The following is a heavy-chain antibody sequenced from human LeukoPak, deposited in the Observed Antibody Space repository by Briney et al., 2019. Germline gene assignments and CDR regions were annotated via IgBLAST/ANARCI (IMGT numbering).Heavy chain of an antibody. Sequence: PGGSLRLSCAASGFTFSTSWMHWVRQAPGKGLVWVSRINSDESTINYADSVKGRFTISRDNAKNTLYSEMNSLRVEDTAVYYCARAGYYRFDYWGQGALVTVSS. J-gene: IGHJ4*02. CDR3: ARAGYYRFDY. D-gene: IGHD1-14*01. CDR1: GFTFSTSW. V-gene: IGHV3-74*01. CDR2: INSDESTI.